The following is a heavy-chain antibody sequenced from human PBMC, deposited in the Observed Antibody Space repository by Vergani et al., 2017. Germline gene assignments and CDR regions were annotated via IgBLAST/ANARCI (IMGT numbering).Heavy chain of an antibody. CDR1: GFTFSSHA. Sequence: EVQLLQSEGAVVQPGGSLRLSCVASGFTFSSHAMSWVRQGHGQGLEWVSSINNTGASTHYADSVKGRFTISRDNSKNTLYLQMNSLRVEDTVVYYCGRGSDNYNWGQGTLVTVSS. CDR2: INNTGAST. D-gene: IGHD5-24*01. CDR3: GRGSDNYN. J-gene: IGHJ4*02. V-gene: IGHV3-23*01.